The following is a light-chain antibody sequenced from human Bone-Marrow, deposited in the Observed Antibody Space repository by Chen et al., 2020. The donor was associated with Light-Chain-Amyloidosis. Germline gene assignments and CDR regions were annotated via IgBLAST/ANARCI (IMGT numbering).Light chain of an antibody. CDR2: GNS. CDR1: SSNIGAGYD. Sequence: QSVLTQPPSVSGAPGQRVTISCTGRSSNIGAGYDVHWYQQLPGTAPKLLIYGNSNRPSGVPDRFSGSKSGTSASRAITGLQEEDEADYYCQSYDSSLSGPVVFGGGTKLTVL. CDR3: QSYDSSLSGPVV. J-gene: IGLJ2*01. V-gene: IGLV1-40*01.